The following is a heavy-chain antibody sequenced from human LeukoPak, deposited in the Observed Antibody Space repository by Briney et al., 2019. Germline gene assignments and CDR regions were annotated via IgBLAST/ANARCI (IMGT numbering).Heavy chain of an antibody. D-gene: IGHD6-19*01. CDR2: ISGGGDKT. Sequence: PGGSLRLSCAASGFTFTTYAINWVRQAPGKGVEWVSGISGGGDKTYYADSVNGGFTISRDNSNNTVSLQMSSLRAEDTALYYCAKDLALAGTGGGFDVWGQGTRVAVSS. V-gene: IGHV3-23*01. J-gene: IGHJ3*01. CDR3: AKDLALAGTGGGFDV. CDR1: GFTFTTYA.